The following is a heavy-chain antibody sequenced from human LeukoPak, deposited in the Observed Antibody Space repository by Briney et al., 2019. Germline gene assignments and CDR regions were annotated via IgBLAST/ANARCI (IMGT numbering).Heavy chain of an antibody. Sequence: PGGSLRLSCAASGFTFSNAWMSWVRQAPGKGLEWVGRIKSKTDGGTTDYAATVKGIFTIERDESKNTLYLQMNSLKTEHTAVYYCTTATPGIVGARNFDHWGQGTLVTVSS. J-gene: IGHJ4*02. CDR1: GFTFSNAW. V-gene: IGHV3-15*01. D-gene: IGHD1-26*01. CDR2: IKSKTDGGTT. CDR3: TTATPGIVGARNFDH.